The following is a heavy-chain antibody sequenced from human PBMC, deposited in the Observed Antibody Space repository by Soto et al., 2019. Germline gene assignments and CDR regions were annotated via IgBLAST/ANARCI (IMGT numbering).Heavy chain of an antibody. CDR2: ISWNSGSI. Sequence: LSLTCAASGFTFDDYAMHWVRQAPGKGLEWVSGISWNSGSIGYADSVKGRFTISRDNAKNSLYLQMNSLRAEDTALYYCAKDGGYSSSSGYNWFDPWGQGTLVTVSS. V-gene: IGHV3-9*01. CDR1: GFTFDDYA. CDR3: AKDGGYSSSSGYNWFDP. D-gene: IGHD6-6*01. J-gene: IGHJ5*02.